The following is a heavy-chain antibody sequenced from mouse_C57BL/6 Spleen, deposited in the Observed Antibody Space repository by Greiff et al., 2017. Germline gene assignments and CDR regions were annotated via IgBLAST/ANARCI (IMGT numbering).Heavy chain of an antibody. CDR3: ASPFYGSSSYYFDY. D-gene: IGHD1-1*01. CDR2: INPSTGGT. Sequence: EVQLQQSGPELVKPGASVKISCKASGYSFTGYYMNWVKQSPEKSLEWIGEINPSTGGTTYNQKFKAKATLTVDKSSSTAYMQLKSLTSEDSAVYYCASPFYGSSSYYFDYWGQGTTRTVSS. V-gene: IGHV1-42*01. J-gene: IGHJ2*01. CDR1: GYSFTGYY.